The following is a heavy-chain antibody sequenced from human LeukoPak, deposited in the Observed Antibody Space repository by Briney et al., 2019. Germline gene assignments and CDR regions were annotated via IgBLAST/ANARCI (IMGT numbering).Heavy chain of an antibody. Sequence: PGGSLRLSCGASGFTFSSFGMHWVRQAPGKGLEWVAFIRFDGSNKYYADSVKGRFTISRDNSKNTLFLQVNSLRAEDTAVYYCARGGSYLSAFDIWGQGTMVTVSS. CDR1: GFTFSSFG. CDR2: IRFDGSNK. J-gene: IGHJ3*02. V-gene: IGHV3-30*02. CDR3: ARGGSYLSAFDI. D-gene: IGHD1-26*01.